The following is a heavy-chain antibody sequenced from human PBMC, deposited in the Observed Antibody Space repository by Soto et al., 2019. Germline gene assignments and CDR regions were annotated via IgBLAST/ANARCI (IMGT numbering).Heavy chain of an antibody. CDR2: IWYDGSNK. D-gene: IGHD3-22*01. V-gene: IGHV3-33*01. CDR3: AREYYDSSGYSQYYFDY. CDR1: GFTFSSYG. Sequence: GGSLRLSCAASGFTFSSYGMHWVRQAPGKGLEWVAVIWYDGSNKYYADSVKGRFTISRDNSKNTLYLQMNSLRAEDTAVYYCAREYYDSSGYSQYYFDYWGQGTLVTVSS. J-gene: IGHJ4*02.